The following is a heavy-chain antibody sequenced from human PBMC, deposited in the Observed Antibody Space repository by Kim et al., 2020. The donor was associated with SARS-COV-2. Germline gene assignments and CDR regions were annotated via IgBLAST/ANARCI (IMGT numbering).Heavy chain of an antibody. D-gene: IGHD3-22*01. Sequence: AQKFQGRVTMTEDTSTDTAYMELSSLRSEDTAVYYCATCRQLWLWDAFDIWGQGTMVTVSS. J-gene: IGHJ3*02. CDR3: ATCRQLWLWDAFDI. V-gene: IGHV1-24*01.